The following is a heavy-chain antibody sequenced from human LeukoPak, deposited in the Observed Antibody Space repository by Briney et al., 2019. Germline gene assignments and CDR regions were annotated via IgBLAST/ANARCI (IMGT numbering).Heavy chain of an antibody. V-gene: IGHV3-66*01. CDR1: GFTVSSNY. CDR3: ARGLYTSGWLDY. CDR2: IHSGGAT. Sequence: PGGSLRLSCAASGFTVSSNYMSCVRQAPGKGLEWVSIIHSGGATYYANSVKGRFTISRDNSQNTLYLQMHSLKVEDTAIYYCARGLYTSGWLDYWGQGTLVTVSS. D-gene: IGHD6-19*01. J-gene: IGHJ4*02.